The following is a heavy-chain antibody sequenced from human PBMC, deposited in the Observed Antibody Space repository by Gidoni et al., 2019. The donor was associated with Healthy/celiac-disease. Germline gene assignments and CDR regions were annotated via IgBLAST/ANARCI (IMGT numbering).Heavy chain of an antibody. D-gene: IGHD1-26*01. CDR2: IWYDGRNK. J-gene: IGHJ4*02. CDR3: ARDLVDYGGSYSGPDY. CDR1: GFTFSSYG. Sequence: QVQLVESGGGVVQPGRSLRLSCAASGFTFSSYGMHWVRQAPGKGLEWVAVIWYDGRNKYYAYSVKGRFTISRDNSKNTLYLQMNSLRAEDTAVYYCARDLVDYGGSYSGPDYWGQGTLVTVSS. V-gene: IGHV3-33*01.